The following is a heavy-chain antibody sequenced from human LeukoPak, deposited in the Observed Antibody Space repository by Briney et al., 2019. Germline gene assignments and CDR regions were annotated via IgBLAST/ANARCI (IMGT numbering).Heavy chain of an antibody. CDR1: RFTFSRYV. D-gene: IGHD6-19*01. V-gene: IGHV3-23*01. Sequence: PGGSLRLSCAASRFTFSRYVMTWVLQAPGKGLEWVSMKGRFSISRDHSRNTLYLQMNSLSAEDTAGDYCAADLGRALVAVPGVEGLYFDCW. CDR3: AADLGRALVAVPGVEGLYFDC. J-gene: IGHJ4*01.